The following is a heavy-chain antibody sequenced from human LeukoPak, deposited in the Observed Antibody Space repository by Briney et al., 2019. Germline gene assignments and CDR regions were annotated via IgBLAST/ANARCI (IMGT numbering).Heavy chain of an antibody. Sequence: GGSLRLSCAASGFTFSSYAMSWVRQAPGKGLEWVSAISGSGGSTYYADSVKGRFTISRDNSKNTLYLQMNSLRSEDTAVYYCAGGAAAIVGATEDYWGQGTLVTVSS. CDR1: GFTFSSYA. D-gene: IGHD1-26*01. J-gene: IGHJ4*02. CDR2: ISGSGGST. CDR3: AGGAAAIVGATEDY. V-gene: IGHV3-23*01.